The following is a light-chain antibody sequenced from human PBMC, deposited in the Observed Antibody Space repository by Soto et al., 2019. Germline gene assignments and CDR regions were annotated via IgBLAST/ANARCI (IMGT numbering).Light chain of an antibody. CDR1: QTISSW. J-gene: IGKJ1*01. CDR3: QHYNSYSEA. Sequence: DIQMTQSPSTLSGSVGDRVTITCRASQTISSWLAWYQQKPGKAPKLLIYKASTLKSGVPSRFSGSGAGTELPFTISSLQPDDFATYYCQHYNSYSEAFGQGNKVELK. V-gene: IGKV1-5*03. CDR2: KAS.